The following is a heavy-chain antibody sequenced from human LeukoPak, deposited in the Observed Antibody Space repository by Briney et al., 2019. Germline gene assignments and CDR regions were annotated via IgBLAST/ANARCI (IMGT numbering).Heavy chain of an antibody. D-gene: IGHD3-10*01. CDR1: RFTFSSYG. V-gene: IGHV3-30*02. Sequence: PGGSLRLSCAASRFTFSSYGMHWVRQAPGKGLQWVAFIRNDGRNKYYADSVKGQFTISRDNSKNTVYLQMNSLRAEDTAVYYCAKVLYPYYYGSGSLSFDDYWGQGTLVTVSS. CDR3: AKVLYPYYYGSGSLSFDDY. J-gene: IGHJ4*02. CDR2: IRNDGRNK.